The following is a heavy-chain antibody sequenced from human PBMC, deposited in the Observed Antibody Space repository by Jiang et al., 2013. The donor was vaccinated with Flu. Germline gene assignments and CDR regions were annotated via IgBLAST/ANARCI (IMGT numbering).Heavy chain of an antibody. Sequence: GLVKPSETLSLTCTVSGGSITSYYWSWIRQPPGKGLEWIAYIYYSGSTNYIPSLRSRVTISIDTSKNQFSLKLTSVTAADTAMYFCARHGGVVVGTGKDVFDVWGQGTMVTVSS. CDR2: IYYSGST. D-gene: IGHD2-15*01. V-gene: IGHV4-59*08. CDR1: GGSITSYY. J-gene: IGHJ3*01. CDR3: ARHGGVVVGTGKDVFDV.